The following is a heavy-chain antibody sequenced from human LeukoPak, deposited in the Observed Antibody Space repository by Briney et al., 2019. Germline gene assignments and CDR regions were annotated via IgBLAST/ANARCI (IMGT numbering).Heavy chain of an antibody. J-gene: IGHJ5*02. V-gene: IGHV1-2*02. D-gene: IGHD6-13*01. CDR1: GYTFTGYY. Sequence: VASVKVSCKASGYTFTGYYMHWVRQAPGQGLEWMGWINPNSGGTNYAQKFQGRVTMTRDTSISTAYMELSRLRSDDTAVYYCARGSHIAAARGGSWFDPWGQGTLVTVSS. CDR2: INPNSGGT. CDR3: ARGSHIAAARGGSWFDP.